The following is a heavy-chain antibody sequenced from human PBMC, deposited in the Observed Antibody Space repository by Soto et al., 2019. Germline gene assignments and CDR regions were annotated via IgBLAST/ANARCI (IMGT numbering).Heavy chain of an antibody. CDR1: GFTFSSYW. D-gene: IGHD4-17*01. CDR3: ARDMATVTIYYYYGMDV. CDR2: IKQDGSEK. Sequence: GGSLRLSCAAAGFTFSSYWMSWVRQAPGKGLEWVANIKQDGSEKYYVDSVKGRFTISRDNAKNSLYLQMNSLRAEDTAVYYCARDMATVTIYYYYGMDVRGQGTTVTVSS. J-gene: IGHJ6*02. V-gene: IGHV3-7*03.